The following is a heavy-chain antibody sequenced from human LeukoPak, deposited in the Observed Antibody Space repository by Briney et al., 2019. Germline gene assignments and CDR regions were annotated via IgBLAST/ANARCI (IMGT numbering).Heavy chain of an antibody. V-gene: IGHV3-33*01. CDR1: GFTFSSYG. Sequence: GGSLRLSCAASGFTFSSYGMHWVRQAPGKGLEWVAVIWYDGSNKYYADSVKGRFTISRDNSKNTLYLQMNSLRAEDTAVYYCARDDCGYYDSSGSQSNDYWGQGTLVTVSS. J-gene: IGHJ4*02. CDR3: ARDDCGYYDSSGSQSNDY. D-gene: IGHD3-22*01. CDR2: IWYDGSNK.